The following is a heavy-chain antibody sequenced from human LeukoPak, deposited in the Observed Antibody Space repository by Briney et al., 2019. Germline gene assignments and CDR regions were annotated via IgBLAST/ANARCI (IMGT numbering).Heavy chain of an antibody. Sequence: PSETLSLTCTVSGGSISSYYWSWIRQPPGKGLEWIRYIYYSGSTNYNPSLKSRVTISVDTSKNQFSLKLSSVTAADTAVYYCARAGIAAAGTVDYWGQGTLVTVSS. CDR1: GGSISSYY. D-gene: IGHD6-13*01. CDR3: ARAGIAAAGTVDY. CDR2: IYYSGST. J-gene: IGHJ4*02. V-gene: IGHV4-59*01.